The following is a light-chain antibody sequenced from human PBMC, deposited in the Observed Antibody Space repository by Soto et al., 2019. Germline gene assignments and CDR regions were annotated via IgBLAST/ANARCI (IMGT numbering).Light chain of an antibody. CDR3: MQATQPYT. Sequence: DFVMTQTPLSSPVTLGQPASISCRSSQILVHSDGYTYLSWLHQRPGQPPRLLIYMISNRFSGVPDRFSGSGAGRDFTLKISRVEAEDVGVYYCMQATQPYTFGQGTKLEIK. J-gene: IGKJ2*01. CDR2: MIS. CDR1: QILVHSDGYTY. V-gene: IGKV2-24*01.